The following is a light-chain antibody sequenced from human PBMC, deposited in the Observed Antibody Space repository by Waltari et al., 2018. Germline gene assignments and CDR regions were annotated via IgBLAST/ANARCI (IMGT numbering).Light chain of an antibody. V-gene: IGLV1-40*01. CDR1: SSNFGAAYD. Sequence: SVLTHPPSVSGAPGQRVTISCTGSSSNFGAAYDVQWYQHLPGTAPKLLIYGNTKRPSGVPDRFSGSKSGSSASLAITGLESEDEADYYGQSYDSSLSGSAFGGGPKLTVL. J-gene: IGLJ2*01. CDR3: QSYDSSLSGSA. CDR2: GNT.